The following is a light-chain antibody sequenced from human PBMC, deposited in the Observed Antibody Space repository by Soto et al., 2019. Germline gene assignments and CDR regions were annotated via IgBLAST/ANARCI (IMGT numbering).Light chain of an antibody. J-gene: IGKJ1*01. CDR1: QSLSTN. CDR2: GAS. Sequence: EIVMTQSPATLSVSPGEGATLSCRASQSLSTNLAWYQQKPGQAPRLLIYGASTRATGIPARFSGSGSGTEFTLTIRSLQSEDFAIYYCQQYNIWPPWTFGQGTKVDIK. CDR3: QQYNIWPPWT. V-gene: IGKV3-15*01.